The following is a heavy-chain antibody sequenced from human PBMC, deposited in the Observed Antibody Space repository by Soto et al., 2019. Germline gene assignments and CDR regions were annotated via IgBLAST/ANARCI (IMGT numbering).Heavy chain of an antibody. Sequence: VKVSCKASGYTFTSYGISWVRQAPGQGLEWMGWISAYNGNTNYAQKLQGRVTMTTDTSTSTAYMELRSLRSDDTAVYYCARNEWGFTVVGFDYWGQGTLVTVSS. V-gene: IGHV1-18*01. CDR1: GYTFTSYG. CDR2: ISAYNGNT. CDR3: ARNEWGFTVVGFDY. D-gene: IGHD4-17*01. J-gene: IGHJ4*02.